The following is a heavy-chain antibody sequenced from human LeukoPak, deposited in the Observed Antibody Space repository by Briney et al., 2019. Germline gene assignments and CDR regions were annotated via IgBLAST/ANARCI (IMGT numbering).Heavy chain of an antibody. J-gene: IGHJ6*03. CDR3: ARAPQYINYYYYMDV. CDR1: GFPFSTYS. D-gene: IGHD5-24*01. V-gene: IGHV3-48*01. Sequence: GSLRLPCAAPGFPFSTYSMNWVRQAPGKGLEWVSLVSFSSTTIYYADSVKGRFTISRDNAKNSLYLQMDSLRAEDTAVYYCARAPQYINYYYYMDVWGKGTTVTVSS. CDR2: VSFSSTTI.